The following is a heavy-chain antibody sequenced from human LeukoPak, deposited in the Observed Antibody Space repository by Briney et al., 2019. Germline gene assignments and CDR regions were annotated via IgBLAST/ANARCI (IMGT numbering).Heavy chain of an antibody. CDR3: ARSPQGTATTANWLDP. Sequence: SETLSLTCTVSGYSINSGYYWAWIRQPPGKGLEWIGSIYHSGSAYYNPSLKSRVTISVDTSKNQFSLNLISVTAADTAVYYCARSPQGTATTANWLDPWGQGTLVTVSS. D-gene: IGHD4-17*01. CDR2: IYHSGSA. CDR1: GYSINSGYY. J-gene: IGHJ5*02. V-gene: IGHV4-38-2*02.